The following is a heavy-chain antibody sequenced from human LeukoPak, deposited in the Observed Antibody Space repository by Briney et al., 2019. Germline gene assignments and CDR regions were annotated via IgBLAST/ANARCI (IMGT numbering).Heavy chain of an antibody. CDR3: AREDYSSGNPTIDH. CDR1: GFRFSGYV. J-gene: IGHJ4*02. V-gene: IGHV3-21*01. D-gene: IGHD3-10*01. Sequence: GGSLRLSCVASGFRFSGYVMKWVRQAPGKGLEWISTISMSSSYMYYADSVRGRFTISRDNAKNSLYQQMTSLRAEDAAVYYCAREDYSSGNPTIDHWGQGTLVTVSS. CDR2: ISMSSSYM.